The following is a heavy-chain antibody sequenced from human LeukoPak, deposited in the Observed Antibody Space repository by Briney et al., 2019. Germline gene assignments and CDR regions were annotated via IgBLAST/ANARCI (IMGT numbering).Heavy chain of an antibody. CDR2: IYYSGST. D-gene: IGHD3-22*01. J-gene: IGHJ5*02. CDR1: GGSIISYY. CDR3: AGLGASGNGYLSWFDP. Sequence: PSETLSLTCTVSGGSIISYYWSWIRQPPGKGLEWIGYIYYSGSTNYNPSLKSRVTISLDTSKNQFSLKLSSVTAADTAVYYCAGLGASGNGYLSWFDPWGQGTLVTVSS. V-gene: IGHV4-59*01.